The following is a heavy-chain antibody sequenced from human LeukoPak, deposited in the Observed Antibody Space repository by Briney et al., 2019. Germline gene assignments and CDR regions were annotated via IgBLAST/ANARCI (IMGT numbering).Heavy chain of an antibody. J-gene: IGHJ5*02. CDR2: IYTSGST. CDR3: ARGPGITIFGVARGDWFDP. CDR1: GGSISSGSYY. V-gene: IGHV4-61*02. D-gene: IGHD3-3*01. Sequence: SEALSLTCTVSGGSISSGSYYWIWIRQPAGKGLEWIGRIYTSGSTNYNPSLKSRVTISVDTSKNQFSLKLSSVTAADTAVYYCARGPGITIFGVARGDWFDPWGQGTLVTVSS.